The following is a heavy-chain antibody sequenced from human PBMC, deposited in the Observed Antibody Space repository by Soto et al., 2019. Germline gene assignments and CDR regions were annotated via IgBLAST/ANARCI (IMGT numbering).Heavy chain of an antibody. CDR3: ARDSLLIAAAADDAFDI. Sequence: QPGGSLRLSCAAPGFTFSSYSMNWVRQAPGKGLEWVSYISSSSSTIYYADSVEGRFTISRDNAKNSLYLQMNSLRDEDTAVYYCARDSLLIAAAADDAFDIWGQGTMVTVSS. V-gene: IGHV3-48*02. D-gene: IGHD6-13*01. CDR2: ISSSSSTI. CDR1: GFTFSSYS. J-gene: IGHJ3*02.